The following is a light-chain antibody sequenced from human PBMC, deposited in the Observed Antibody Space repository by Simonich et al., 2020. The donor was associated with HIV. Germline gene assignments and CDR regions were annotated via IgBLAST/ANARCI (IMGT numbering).Light chain of an antibody. Sequence: QSALTQPASVSGSPGQSITISCTGTSSDVGGYNFVSGYQQHPGKAPKLMIFDVSSRPSGVSNRFSGSKSGSTASLTISGLQAEAEADYYCSSYTSSNTLVFGGGTKLTVL. CDR2: DVS. J-gene: IGLJ2*01. CDR1: SSDVGGYNF. CDR3: SSYTSSNTLV. V-gene: IGLV2-14*03.